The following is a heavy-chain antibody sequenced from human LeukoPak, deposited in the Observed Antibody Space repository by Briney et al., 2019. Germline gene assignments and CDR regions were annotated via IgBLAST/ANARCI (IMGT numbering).Heavy chain of an antibody. D-gene: IGHD3-22*01. V-gene: IGHV1-69*04. CDR2: IIPILGIA. Sequence: SVKVSCKASGGTFSSYAISWVRQAPGQGLEWMGRIIPILGIANYAQKFQGRVTITADKSTSTAYMELSSLRSEDTAVYYCARASYYYDSSGYYHFDYWGQGTLVTVSS. J-gene: IGHJ4*02. CDR3: ARASYYYDSSGYYHFDY. CDR1: GGTFSSYA.